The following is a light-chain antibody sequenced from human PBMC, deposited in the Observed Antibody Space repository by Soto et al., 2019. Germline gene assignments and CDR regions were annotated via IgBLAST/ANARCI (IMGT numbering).Light chain of an antibody. CDR2: DAS. CDR3: QKYNSALWT. CDR1: QSISSY. Sequence: DIQMTQSPSSLSASVGDRVTITCRASQSISSYLNWYQQHPGKAPKLLIYDASSLQSGVPSRFSGSGSGTDFTLTISSLQPEDVATYYCQKYNSALWTFGQGTKVDIK. V-gene: IGKV1-39*01. J-gene: IGKJ1*01.